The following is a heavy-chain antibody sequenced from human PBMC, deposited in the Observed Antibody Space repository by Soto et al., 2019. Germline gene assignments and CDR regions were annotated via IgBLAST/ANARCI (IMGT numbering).Heavy chain of an antibody. CDR1: GFTFSGYT. J-gene: IGHJ6*02. CDR2: ISTSSSTI. CDR3: ARASPPPGGMDV. V-gene: IGHV3-48*01. Sequence: GGSLRLSCAASGFTFSGYTMNWVRQAPGKGLEWVSYISTSSSTIYYADSVKGRFTISRDNAKNSLYLQMNSLRAGDTAVYYCARASPPPGGMDVWGQGTTVTVSS.